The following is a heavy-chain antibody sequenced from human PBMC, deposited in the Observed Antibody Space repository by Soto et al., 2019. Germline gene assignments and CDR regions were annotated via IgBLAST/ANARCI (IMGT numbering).Heavy chain of an antibody. CDR2: ISSSGTTI. J-gene: IGHJ4*02. D-gene: IGHD3-16*02. CDR1: GFTFSDYY. Sequence: QVQLVESGGGLVKPGGSLRLSCVASGFTFSDYYMSWIRQAPGKGLEWVSYISSSGTTIYYADSVKGRFTISRDNAKNSLYLKMNSLRAEDTAVYYCARGPYDYVWGSDPPHCDYWGQGTLVTVSS. V-gene: IGHV3-11*01. CDR3: ARGPYDYVWGSDPPHCDY.